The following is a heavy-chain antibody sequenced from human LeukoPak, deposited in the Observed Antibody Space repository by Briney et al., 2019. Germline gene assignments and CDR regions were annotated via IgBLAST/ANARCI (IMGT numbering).Heavy chain of an antibody. CDR3: AIWFGEPYYYYYYMDV. CDR1: GGSFSGYY. J-gene: IGHJ6*03. CDR2: IDHSGST. D-gene: IGHD3-10*01. V-gene: IGHV4-34*01. Sequence: SETLSLTCAVSGGSFSGYYWSWIRQPPGKGLEWIGEIDHSGSTNYNPSLKSRVTISVDTSKNQFSLKLSSVTAADTAVYYCAIWFGEPYYYYYYMDVWGKGTTVTVSS.